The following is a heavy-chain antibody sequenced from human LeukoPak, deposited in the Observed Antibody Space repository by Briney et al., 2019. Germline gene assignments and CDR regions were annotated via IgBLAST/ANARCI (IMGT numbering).Heavy chain of an antibody. CDR1: GFTVISNY. CDR2: IYSGGDT. V-gene: IGHV3-66*02. CDR3: ARDLTHGGKTY. D-gene: IGHD4-23*01. J-gene: IGHJ4*02. Sequence: PGGSLRLSCAASGFTVISNYMSWVRQAPGKGLEWVSVIYSGGDTYYADSVKGRFTISRDNSKNTLYLQMNSLRAEDTAVYYCARDLTHGGKTYWGQGTLVTVSS.